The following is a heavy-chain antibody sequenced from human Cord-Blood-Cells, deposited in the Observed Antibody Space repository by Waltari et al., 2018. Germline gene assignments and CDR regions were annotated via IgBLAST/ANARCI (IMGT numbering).Heavy chain of an antibody. CDR1: GGSFSGYY. V-gene: IGHV4-34*01. J-gene: IGHJ2*01. Sequence: QVQLQQWGAGLLKPSETLSLTCAVYGGSFSGYYWSWLRQPPGKGLEWIGEINHSGSTNYNPSLKSRVTISVDTSKNQFSLKLSSVTAADTAVYYCARVEFRNWFYWYFDLWGRGTLVTVSS. CDR2: INHSGST. D-gene: IGHD3-9*01. CDR3: ARVEFRNWFYWYFDL.